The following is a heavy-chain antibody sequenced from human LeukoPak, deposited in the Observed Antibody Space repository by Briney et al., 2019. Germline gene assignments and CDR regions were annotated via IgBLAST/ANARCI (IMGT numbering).Heavy chain of an antibody. J-gene: IGHJ3*02. CDR1: GFTFSSYG. CDR2: ISYDGSNK. Sequence: GGSLRLSCAASGFTFSSYGMHWVRQAPGKGLEWVAVISYDGSNKYYADSVKGRFTISRDNSKNTLYLQMNSLRAEDTAVYYCAGTPGYAARGAFDIWGQGTMVTVSS. V-gene: IGHV3-30*03. CDR3: AGTPGYAARGAFDI. D-gene: IGHD6-6*01.